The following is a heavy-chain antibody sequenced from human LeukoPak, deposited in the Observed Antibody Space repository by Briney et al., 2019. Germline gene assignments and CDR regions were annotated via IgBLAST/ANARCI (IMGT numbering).Heavy chain of an antibody. V-gene: IGHV3-30*02. CDR2: IRYDGSNK. CDR3: VKVPTTVTFYYYYYGMDV. D-gene: IGHD4-17*01. CDR1: GSTFSSYG. J-gene: IGHJ6*02. Sequence: PGGSLRLSCAASGSTFSSYGMHWVRQAPGKGLEWVAFIRYDGSNKYYADSVKGRFTISRDNSKNTLYLQMNSLRAEDTAVYYCVKVPTTVTFYYYYYGMDVWGQGTTVTVSS.